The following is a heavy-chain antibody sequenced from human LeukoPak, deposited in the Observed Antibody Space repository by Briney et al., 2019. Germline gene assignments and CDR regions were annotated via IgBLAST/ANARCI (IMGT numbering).Heavy chain of an antibody. Sequence: GASVKVSCKASGYTFTSYGISWVRQAPGQGLEWMGWISAYNGNTNYAQKLQGRVTMTTDTSTSTAYMELRSLRSDDTAVYYCAKGPWLAYPYYFDYWGQGTLVTVSS. V-gene: IGHV1-18*01. CDR1: GYTFTSYG. D-gene: IGHD6-19*01. CDR2: ISAYNGNT. CDR3: AKGPWLAYPYYFDY. J-gene: IGHJ4*02.